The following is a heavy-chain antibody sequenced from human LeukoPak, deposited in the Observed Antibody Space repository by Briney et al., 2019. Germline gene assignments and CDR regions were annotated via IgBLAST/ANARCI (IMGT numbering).Heavy chain of an antibody. J-gene: IGHJ3*02. D-gene: IGHD6-19*01. CDR1: GGSISSYY. Sequence: PSETLSLTCTVSGGSISSYYWSRIRQPPGKGLEWIGYIYYSGSTNYNPSLKSRVTISVDTSKNQFSLKLSSVTAADTAVYYCARENTHDIAVAGRDAFDIWGQGTMVTVSS. CDR2: IYYSGST. CDR3: ARENTHDIAVAGRDAFDI. V-gene: IGHV4-59*01.